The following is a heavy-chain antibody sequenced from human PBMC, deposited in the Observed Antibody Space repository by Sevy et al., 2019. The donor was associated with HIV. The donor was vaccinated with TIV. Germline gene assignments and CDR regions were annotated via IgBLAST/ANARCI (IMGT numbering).Heavy chain of an antibody. D-gene: IGHD3-22*01. CDR2: IKSKTDGGTT. Sequence: GGSLRLSCAASGFTFSNAWMSWVRQAPGKGLEWVGRIKSKTDGGTTDYAAPVKGRFTISRDDSKNTPYLQMNSLKTEDTAVYYCYDSSGYCYESDYWGQGTLVTVSS. CDR3: YDSSGYCYESDY. J-gene: IGHJ4*02. CDR1: GFTFSNAW. V-gene: IGHV3-15*01.